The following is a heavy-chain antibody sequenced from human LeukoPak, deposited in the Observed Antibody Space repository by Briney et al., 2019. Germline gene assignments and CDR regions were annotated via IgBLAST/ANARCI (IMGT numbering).Heavy chain of an antibody. CDR1: GFTFSSFG. CDR2: ISHDGSYE. Sequence: PGGSLRLSCAGSGFTFSSFGTHWVRQAPGKGLEWVAVISHDGSYEYYADSMKGRFTISRDTSKNTLYLQMNSLRAEDTAVYYCAKDGLWFGDLTYFDYWGQGVLVTVSS. CDR3: AKDGLWFGDLTYFDY. D-gene: IGHD3-10*01. V-gene: IGHV3-30*18. J-gene: IGHJ4*02.